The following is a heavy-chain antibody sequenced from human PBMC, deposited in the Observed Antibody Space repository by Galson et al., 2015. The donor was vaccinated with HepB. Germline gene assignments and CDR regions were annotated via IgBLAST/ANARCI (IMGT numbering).Heavy chain of an antibody. V-gene: IGHV3-30*02. J-gene: IGHJ5*02. CDR1: GFTFSSYG. CDR2: IRYDGSNK. Sequence: SLRLSFAASGFTFSSYGMHWVRQAPGKGLEWVAFIRYDGSNKYYADSVKGRFTISRDNSKNTLYLQMNSLRAEDTAVYYCAKDKDSSSGGNWFDPWGQGTLVTVSS. D-gene: IGHD6-13*01. CDR3: AKDKDSSSGGNWFDP.